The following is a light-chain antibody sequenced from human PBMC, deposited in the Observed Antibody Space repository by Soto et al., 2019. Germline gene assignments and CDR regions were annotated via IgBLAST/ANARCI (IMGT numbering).Light chain of an antibody. J-gene: IGKJ2*01. V-gene: IGKV2-28*01. Sequence: IALTQSPLSLSVTPGEPASISCRSSQTLLHSNGYTYLNWYLQKPGQSPQLLIYLGSNRASGVPDRFSGSGSGTDFTLNTNRVQAEDVGVFYCMQGLRPMYTFGQGTKLEIK. CDR3: MQGLRPMYT. CDR2: LGS. CDR1: QTLLHSNGYTY.